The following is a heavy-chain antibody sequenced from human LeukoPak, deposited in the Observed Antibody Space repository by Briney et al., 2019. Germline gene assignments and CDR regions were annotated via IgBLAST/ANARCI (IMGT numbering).Heavy chain of an antibody. CDR3: ARDSSAAPHSY. Sequence: GGSLRLSCAASGSTFSGYLMSWVRQAPGKGLEWVANIKEEGSEKYYVDSVKGRFIISRDNAKNSLYLQMNSLRAEDTAVYYCARDSSAAPHSYWGQGTLVTVFS. CDR2: IKEEGSEK. J-gene: IGHJ4*02. V-gene: IGHV3-7*01. D-gene: IGHD2-15*01. CDR1: GSTFSGYL.